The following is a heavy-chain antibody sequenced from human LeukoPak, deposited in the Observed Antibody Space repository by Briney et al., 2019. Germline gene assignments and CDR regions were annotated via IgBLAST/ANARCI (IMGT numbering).Heavy chain of an antibody. CDR2: YSAYNGNT. J-gene: IGHJ5*02. Sequence: GASVNVSCKPSGYTFTHYGISWVRQAPRHGLEWMVWYSAYNGNTNYTPKLQGRVTISTDTSTSTAYMELRCLRAADTAVYYCARAKGEQEVVDPWGQGTMVTVSS. V-gene: IGHV1-18*01. D-gene: IGHD3-16*01. CDR1: GYTFTHYG. CDR3: ARAKGEQEVVDP.